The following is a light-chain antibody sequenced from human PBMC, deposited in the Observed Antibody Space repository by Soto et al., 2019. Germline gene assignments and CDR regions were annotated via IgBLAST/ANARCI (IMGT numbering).Light chain of an antibody. J-gene: IGKJ5*01. CDR1: QSVNIY. CDR2: DAS. V-gene: IGKV3-11*01. CDR3: QQRSNWRPIT. Sequence: EIVLTQSPATLSLSPGDRATLSCRASQSVNIYLAWYQQKPGQAPRLLIYDASNRATGIPARFSGSGSGTDFTLTIISIEPEDLAVYYCQQRSNWRPITFGQGTRLVIK.